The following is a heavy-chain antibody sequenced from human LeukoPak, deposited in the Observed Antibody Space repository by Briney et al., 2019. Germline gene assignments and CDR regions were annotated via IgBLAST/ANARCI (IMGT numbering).Heavy chain of an antibody. CDR3: ARDPPNDILTGYYNGNWFDP. D-gene: IGHD3-9*01. Sequence: ASVKVSCKASGYTFTGYYMHWVRRAPGQGLEWMGWINPNSGGTNYAQKFQGGVTMTRDTSISTAYMELSRLRSDDTAVYYCARDPPNDILTGYYNGNWFDPWGQGTLVTVSS. CDR2: INPNSGGT. V-gene: IGHV1-2*02. CDR1: GYTFTGYY. J-gene: IGHJ5*02.